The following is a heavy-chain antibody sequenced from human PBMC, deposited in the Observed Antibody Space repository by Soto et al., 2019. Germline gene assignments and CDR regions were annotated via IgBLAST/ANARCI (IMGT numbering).Heavy chain of an antibody. CDR3: ASHSSLRGYCISTSCYGYYYGMDV. CDR2: IIPIFGTA. Sequence: ASVKVSCTASGYTFTSDAISWVRQAPGQGLEWMGGIIPIFGTADYAQKFQGRVTITADESTSTAYMELSSLRSEDTAVYYCASHSSLRGYCISTSCYGYYYGMDVWGQGTTVTVSS. J-gene: IGHJ6*02. V-gene: IGHV1-69*13. CDR1: GYTFTSDA. D-gene: IGHD2-2*01.